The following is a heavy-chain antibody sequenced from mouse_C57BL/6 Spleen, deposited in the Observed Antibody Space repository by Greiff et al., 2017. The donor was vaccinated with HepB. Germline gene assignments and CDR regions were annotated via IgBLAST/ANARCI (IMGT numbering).Heavy chain of an antibody. CDR1: GYAFSSSW. J-gene: IGHJ2*01. D-gene: IGHD4-1*01. Sequence: VKLQESGPELVKPGASVKISCKASGYAFSSSWMNWVKQRPGKGLEWIGRIYPGDGDTNYNGKFKGKATLTADKSSSTAYMQLSSLTSEDSAVYFCARSGTGAGIDYWGQGTTLTVSS. CDR3: ARSGTGAGIDY. V-gene: IGHV1-82*01. CDR2: IYPGDGDT.